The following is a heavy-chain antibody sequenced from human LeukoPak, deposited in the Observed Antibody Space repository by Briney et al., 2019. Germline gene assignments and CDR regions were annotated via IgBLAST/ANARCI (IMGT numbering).Heavy chain of an antibody. CDR3: ARDFELLWFGELLGPSMDV. CDR1: GYTFTGYF. Sequence: GASVKVSCKASGYTFTGYFMHWVRQAPGQGLEWMGWINPNSGGTNYAQKLQGRVTMTRDTSISTAYMELSRLRSDDTAVYYCARDFELLWFGELLGPSMDVWGQGTTVTVSS. CDR2: INPNSGGT. D-gene: IGHD3-10*01. J-gene: IGHJ6*02. V-gene: IGHV1-2*02.